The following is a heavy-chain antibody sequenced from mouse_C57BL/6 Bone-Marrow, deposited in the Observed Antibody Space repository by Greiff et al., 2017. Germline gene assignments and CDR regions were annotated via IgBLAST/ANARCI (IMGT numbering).Heavy chain of an antibody. CDR3: TETGTDFDY. D-gene: IGHD4-1*01. Sequence: EVQRVESGGGLVQPGGSMKLSCVASGFTFSNYWMNWVRQSPEKGLEWVAQIRLKSDNYATHYAESVKGRFTITRDDSKSSIYLQMNNLRTEDTGIYYCTETGTDFDYWGQGTTLTVSS. J-gene: IGHJ2*01. CDR1: GFTFSNYW. V-gene: IGHV6-3*01. CDR2: IRLKSDNYAT.